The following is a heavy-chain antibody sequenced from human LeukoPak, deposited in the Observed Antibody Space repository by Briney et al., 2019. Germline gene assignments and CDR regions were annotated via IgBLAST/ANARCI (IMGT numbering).Heavy chain of an antibody. D-gene: IGHD3-16*01. CDR3: ARLWGGNGYSGGSLNL. V-gene: IGHV3-33*01. Sequence: PGGSLRLSCAASGYTFSRHGILWVRQAPGKGLEWVAVVWYDGRNRDYADSVKGRFTISKDNSNNMVFLQMDRLRAEDTAVYYCARLWGGNGYSGGSLNLWGQGTLVTVSS. J-gene: IGHJ5*02. CDR1: GYTFSRHG. CDR2: VWYDGRNR.